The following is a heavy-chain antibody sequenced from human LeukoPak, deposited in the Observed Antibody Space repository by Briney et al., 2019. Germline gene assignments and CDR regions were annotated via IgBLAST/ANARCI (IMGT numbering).Heavy chain of an antibody. Sequence: ASVKVSCKASGYTFTSNAMYWVRQAPGQGLELMGRINTNTGNPTYAQGFTGRFVFSLDTSVSTAYLQISSLKAEDTAVYYCARVLRYCSGGSCYATGDYWGQGTLVTVSS. CDR3: ARVLRYCSGGSCYATGDY. D-gene: IGHD2-15*01. J-gene: IGHJ4*02. V-gene: IGHV7-4-1*02. CDR1: GYTFTSNA. CDR2: INTNTGNP.